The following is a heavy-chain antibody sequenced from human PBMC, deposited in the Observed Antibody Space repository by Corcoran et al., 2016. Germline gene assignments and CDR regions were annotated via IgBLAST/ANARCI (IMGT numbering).Heavy chain of an antibody. Sequence: EVQLVESGGGLIQPGGSLRLSCAASGFTVSSNYMSWVRQAPGKGLEWVSVIYSGGSTYYADSVKGRFTISRDNSKNTLYLQMNSLRAEDAAVYYCAGEYCSGGSCRDAYFDYWGQGTLVTVSS. V-gene: IGHV3-53*01. D-gene: IGHD2-15*01. CDR1: GFTVSSNY. J-gene: IGHJ4*02. CDR2: IYSGGST. CDR3: AGEYCSGGSCRDAYFDY.